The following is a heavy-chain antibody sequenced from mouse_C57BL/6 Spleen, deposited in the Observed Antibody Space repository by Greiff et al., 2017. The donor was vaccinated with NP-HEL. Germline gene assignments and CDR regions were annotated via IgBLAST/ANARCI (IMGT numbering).Heavy chain of an antibody. D-gene: IGHD2-4*01. CDR1: GYAFSSYW. CDR3: ARSGDYDEAWFAY. J-gene: IGHJ3*01. CDR2: IYPGDGDT. V-gene: IGHV1-80*01. Sequence: QVQLQQSGAELVKPGASVKISCKASGYAFSSYWMNWVKQRPGKGLEWIGQIYPGDGDTNYNGKFKGKATLTADKSSSTAYMQLSSLTSEDSAVYFCARSGDYDEAWFAYWGQGTLVTVSA.